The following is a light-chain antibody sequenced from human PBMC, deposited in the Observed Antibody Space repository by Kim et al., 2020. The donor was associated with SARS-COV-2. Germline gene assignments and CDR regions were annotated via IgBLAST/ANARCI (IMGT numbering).Light chain of an antibody. Sequence: PGEIATRPCRASQSVSSNLALYQQKPGQAPRLLIYGASTRATGIPARFSGSGSGTEFTLTISSLQSEDFAVYYCQQYNNWPPRTFGQGTKVDIK. CDR1: QSVSSN. CDR2: GAS. J-gene: IGKJ1*01. V-gene: IGKV3-15*01. CDR3: QQYNNWPPRT.